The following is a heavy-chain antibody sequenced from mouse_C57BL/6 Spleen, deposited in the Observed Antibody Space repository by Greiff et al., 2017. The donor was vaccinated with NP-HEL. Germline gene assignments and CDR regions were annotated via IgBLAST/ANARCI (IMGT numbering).Heavy chain of an antibody. CDR2: MSNGGGST. J-gene: IGHJ4*01. V-gene: IGHV5-12*01. CDR3: AREFITTVVATGGGSMDY. Sequence: EVQVVESGGGLVQPGGSLKLSCAASGFTFSDYYMYWVRQTPEKRLGWVAYMSNGGGSTYYPDTVKGRFTISRDNAKNTLYLQMSRLKSEDTAMYYCAREFITTVVATGGGSMDYWGQGTSVTVSS. CDR1: GFTFSDYY. D-gene: IGHD1-1*01.